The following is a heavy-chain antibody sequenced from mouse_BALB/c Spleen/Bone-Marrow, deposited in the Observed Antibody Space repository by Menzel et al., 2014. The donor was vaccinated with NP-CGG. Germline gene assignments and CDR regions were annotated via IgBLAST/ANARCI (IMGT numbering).Heavy chain of an antibody. V-gene: IGHV14-1*02. CDR3: TRTYSFDY. Sequence: VQLKQSGAELVRPGALVKLSCKASGFNIXDYYMHWVKQRPEQGLEWIGWIDPENGNTIYDPKFQGKASITADTSSNTAYLQLSSLTSEDTAVYYCTRTYSFDYWGQGTTLTVSS. CDR1: GFNIXDYY. J-gene: IGHJ2*01. CDR2: IDPENGNT.